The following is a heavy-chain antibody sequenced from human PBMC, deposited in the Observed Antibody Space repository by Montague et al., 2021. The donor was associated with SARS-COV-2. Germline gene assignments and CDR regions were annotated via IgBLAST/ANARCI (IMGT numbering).Heavy chain of an antibody. Sequence: SETLSLTCVVSGDSISNSVYYWAWIRQSPGKGLEWIGSIYYNWSTYHNPSLKSRVTISVDTSKNQFSLKLSSVTAADTAVYYCARVGRQQLVRLSGMDVWGQGTTVTGSS. CDR3: ARVGRQQLVRLSGMDV. J-gene: IGHJ6*02. V-gene: IGHV4-39*07. CDR1: GDSISNSVYY. CDR2: IYYNWST. D-gene: IGHD6-13*01.